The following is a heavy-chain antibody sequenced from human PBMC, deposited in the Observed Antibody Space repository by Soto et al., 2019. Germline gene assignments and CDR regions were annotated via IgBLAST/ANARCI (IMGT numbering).Heavy chain of an antibody. D-gene: IGHD2-2*01. V-gene: IGHV3-11*03. CDR1: GFTLSDYY. CDR2: ISISGNYT. J-gene: IGHJ6*02. CDR3: ARLHQDHYYTMDF. Sequence: PGGSLRLSCVVSGFTLSDYYMTWIRQAPGKGLEWVSYISISGNYTNYADSVKGRFTISRDSTNNSLYLQMNSLRAEDTAVYYCARLHQDHYYTMDFSGQGTTVTVSS.